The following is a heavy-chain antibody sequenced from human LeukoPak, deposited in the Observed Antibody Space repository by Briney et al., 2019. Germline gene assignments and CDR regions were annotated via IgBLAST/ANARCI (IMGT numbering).Heavy chain of an antibody. CDR1: GFTFSSYS. J-gene: IGHJ4*02. V-gene: IGHV3-21*01. CDR2: ISSSSSYI. D-gene: IGHD5-18*01. Sequence: GGSLRLSCAASGFTFSSYSMNWVRQAPGKGLEWVSSISSSSSYIYYADSVKGRFTISRDNAKNSLYLQMNSLRAEDTAVYYCARDQGYSYGLDYWGQGTLVTVSS. CDR3: ARDQGYSYGLDY.